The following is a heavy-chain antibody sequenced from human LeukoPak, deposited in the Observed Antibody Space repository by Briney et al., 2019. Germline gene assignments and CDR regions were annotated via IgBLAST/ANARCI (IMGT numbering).Heavy chain of an antibody. D-gene: IGHD2-15*01. CDR2: INHSGST. CDR1: GGSFSGYY. CDR3: ARRGLLVVPL. Sequence: SETLSLTCAVYGGSFSGYYWSWIRQPPGKGLEWIGEINHSGSTNYNPSLKSRVTISVDTSKNQFSLKLSSVTAADTAVYYCARRGLLVVPLWGQGILVTVSS. J-gene: IGHJ4*02. V-gene: IGHV4-34*01.